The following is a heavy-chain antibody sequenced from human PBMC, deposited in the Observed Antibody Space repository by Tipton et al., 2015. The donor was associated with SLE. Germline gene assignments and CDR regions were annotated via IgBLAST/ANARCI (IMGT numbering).Heavy chain of an antibody. CDR3: ARDLNWNYYFDY. Sequence: SLRLSCAASGFTFSSFWMNWVRQAPGKGLEWVANIKQDGSEKYYVDSLKGRFTISRDNAKNSLYLQMNSLRAEDTAVYYCARDLNWNYYFDYWGQGTLVTVSS. V-gene: IGHV3-7*01. D-gene: IGHD1-1*01. CDR2: IKQDGSEK. J-gene: IGHJ4*02. CDR1: GFTFSSFW.